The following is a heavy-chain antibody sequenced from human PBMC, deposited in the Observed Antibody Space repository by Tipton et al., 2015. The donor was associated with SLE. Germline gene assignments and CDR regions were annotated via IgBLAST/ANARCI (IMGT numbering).Heavy chain of an antibody. CDR2: ITNNGNT. V-gene: IGHV4-39*07. Sequence: TLSLTCTVSGGSISGSNYYWDWIRQPPGKGPEWIGRITNNGNTYYIPSLQSRVTISVDTSKNQFSLKLSSVTAADTAVYYCARAYDFGDLGGFDIWGQGTMVTVSS. D-gene: IGHD4-17*01. J-gene: IGHJ3*02. CDR1: GGSISGSNYY. CDR3: ARAYDFGDLGGFDI.